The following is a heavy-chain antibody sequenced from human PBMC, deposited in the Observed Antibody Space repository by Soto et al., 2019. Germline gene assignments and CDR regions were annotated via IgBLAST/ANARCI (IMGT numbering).Heavy chain of an antibody. V-gene: IGHV1-69*01. Sequence: QVQLVQSGAEVKKPGSSVKVSCKASGGTFSNYAISWVRQAPGQGLEWMGGIIPISGTANYAQKFQGRVTITASESTSTAYMELSSLRSEDTAVDYCARSEGSSTSLEIYYYYYYGMDVWGQGTTVNVSS. CDR1: GGTFSNYA. J-gene: IGHJ6*02. CDR3: ARSEGSSTSLEIYYYYYYGMDV. D-gene: IGHD2-2*01. CDR2: IIPISGTA.